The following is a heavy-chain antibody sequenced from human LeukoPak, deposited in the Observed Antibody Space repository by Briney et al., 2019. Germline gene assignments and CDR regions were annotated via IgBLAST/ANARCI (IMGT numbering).Heavy chain of an antibody. D-gene: IGHD6-19*01. CDR3: ASPQWLAF. Sequence: PGGSLRLSCAASGFTFSSYAMSWVRQAPGKGLEWVSYISTSGSTIYYADSVKGRFTISRDNAKNSLYLQMNCLRAEDTAIYYCASPQWLAFWDQGTLVTVSS. V-gene: IGHV3-48*03. J-gene: IGHJ4*02. CDR2: ISTSGSTI. CDR1: GFTFSSYA.